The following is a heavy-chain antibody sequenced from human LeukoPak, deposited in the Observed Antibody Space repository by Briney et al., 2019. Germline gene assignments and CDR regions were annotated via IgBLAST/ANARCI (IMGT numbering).Heavy chain of an antibody. D-gene: IGHD1-1*01. J-gene: IGHJ4*02. V-gene: IGHV1-18*01. CDR3: AREAGTTNPFDY. CDR2: ISGYNGKT. Sequence: ASVKVSCKASGYTFSSYGITWVRQAPGQGLEWMGWISGYNGKTNYAQKFQGRVTMTRDTSTSTVYMELSSLRSEDTAVYYCAREAGTTNPFDYWGQGTLVTVSS. CDR1: GYTFSSYG.